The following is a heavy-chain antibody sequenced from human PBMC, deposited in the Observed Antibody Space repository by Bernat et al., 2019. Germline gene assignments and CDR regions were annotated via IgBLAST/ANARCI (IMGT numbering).Heavy chain of an antibody. CDR2: INPNSGGT. Sequence: QVQLVQSGSEVKKPGASVKVSCKASGYTFTAYYMHWVRQAPGQGLEWMGWINPNSGGTNYAQKVQGRVTMTRDTSISTAYMELSRLRSDDTAVYYCARGKYQLLSSWFDPCGQGTLVTVSS. CDR3: ARGKYQLLSSWFDP. D-gene: IGHD2-2*01. J-gene: IGHJ5*02. V-gene: IGHV1-2*02. CDR1: GYTFTAYY.